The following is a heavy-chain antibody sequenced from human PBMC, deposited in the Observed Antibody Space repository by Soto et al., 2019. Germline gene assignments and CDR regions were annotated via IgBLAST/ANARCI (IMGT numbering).Heavy chain of an antibody. CDR2: ISSVSRYF. V-gene: IGHV3-21*06. D-gene: IGHD3-10*01. CDR3: ARAAAFGWSNYGLDV. CDR1: GFTFSRYS. J-gene: IGHJ6*02. Sequence: PGGSLRLSCAASGFTFSRYSMNWVRQAPGKGLEWVSSISSVSRYFYYADSVKGRFTSSRDNAKNSLSLQMDSLRVEDTAIYYCARAAAFGWSNYGLDVWGQGTTVTVSS.